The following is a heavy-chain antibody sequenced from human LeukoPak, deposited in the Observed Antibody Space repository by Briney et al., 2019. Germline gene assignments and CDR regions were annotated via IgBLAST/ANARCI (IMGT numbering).Heavy chain of an antibody. D-gene: IGHD7-27*01. CDR2: IYSDGSGT. Sequence: GGSLRLSCAASGFTFSKYWMHWVRQAPGKGLVWVSRIYSDGSGTSYADSVKGRFTISRDNAKNTLFLQTNSLRAEDTAVYYCANWGSAFDIWGQGTMVIVSS. J-gene: IGHJ3*02. CDR1: GFTFSKYW. CDR3: ANWGSAFDI. V-gene: IGHV3-74*01.